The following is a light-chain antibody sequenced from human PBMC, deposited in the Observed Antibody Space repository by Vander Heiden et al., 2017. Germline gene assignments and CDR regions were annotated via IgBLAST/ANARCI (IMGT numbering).Light chain of an antibody. CDR2: EVS. V-gene: IGLV2-8*01. Sequence: QSALTQPPSAPGSPGKSVTIACTGTRSEVGGYHYVTWYQQHPGKAPTLMIYEVSKRPSGVPDRFSGSTSGNTASLTVSGLQAEDEADYYCSSYAGSNNFDVVFGGGTKLTVL. CDR3: SSYAGSNNFDVV. CDR1: RSEVGGYHY. J-gene: IGLJ2*01.